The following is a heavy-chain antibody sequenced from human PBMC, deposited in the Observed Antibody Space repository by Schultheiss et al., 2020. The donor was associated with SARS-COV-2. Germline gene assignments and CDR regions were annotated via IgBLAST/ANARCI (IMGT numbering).Heavy chain of an antibody. Sequence: SETLSLTCTVSGGPISSYYWSWIRQPAGKGLEWIGRIYTSGSTYYNPSLKSRVTISVDTSKNQFSLKLSSVTAADTAVYYCARARRVVVISDWYFDLWGRGTLVTVSS. J-gene: IGHJ2*01. V-gene: IGHV4-4*07. D-gene: IGHD2-21*01. CDR1: GGPISSYY. CDR2: IYTSGST. CDR3: ARARRVVVISDWYFDL.